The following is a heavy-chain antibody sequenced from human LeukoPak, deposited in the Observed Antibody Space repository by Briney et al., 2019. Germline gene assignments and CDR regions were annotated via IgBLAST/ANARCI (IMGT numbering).Heavy chain of an antibody. J-gene: IGHJ4*02. D-gene: IGHD3-16*01. Sequence: ASVKVSCKASGYTFTSYGISWVRQAPGKGLEWMGGFDPEDGETIYAQKFQGRVTMTEDTSTDTAYMELSSLRSEDTAVYYCATALIPGGFDYWGQGTLVTVSS. CDR1: GYTFTSYG. CDR2: FDPEDGET. V-gene: IGHV1-24*01. CDR3: ATALIPGGFDY.